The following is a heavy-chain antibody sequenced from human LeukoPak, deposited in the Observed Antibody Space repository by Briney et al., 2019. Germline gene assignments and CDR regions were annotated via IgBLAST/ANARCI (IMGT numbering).Heavy chain of an antibody. J-gene: IGHJ4*02. V-gene: IGHV3-7*01. CDR2: IKQDGSEK. CDR3: ASCSGGSCYYDY. Sequence: GGSLRLSCAASGFTFSSYWMSWVRQAPGKGLEWVADIKQDGSEKYYVDSVKGRFTISRDNAKNSLYLQMNSLRAEDTAVYYCASCSGGSCYYDYWGQGTLVTVSS. CDR1: GFTFSSYW. D-gene: IGHD2-15*01.